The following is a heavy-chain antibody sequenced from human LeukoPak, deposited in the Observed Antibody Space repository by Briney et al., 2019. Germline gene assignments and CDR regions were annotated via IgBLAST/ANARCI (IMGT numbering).Heavy chain of an antibody. Sequence: PSETLSLTCTVSGGSISSYYWIWIRQPPGKGLEWIGYIYYSGSTNYNPSLKNRVPISVDTSKNQFPLKLSSVTAADTAVYYCACGYYDSSGYYAPGIWGQGTMVTVSS. CDR3: ACGYYDSSGYYAPGI. CDR2: IYYSGST. V-gene: IGHV4-59*08. D-gene: IGHD3-22*01. CDR1: GGSISSYY. J-gene: IGHJ3*02.